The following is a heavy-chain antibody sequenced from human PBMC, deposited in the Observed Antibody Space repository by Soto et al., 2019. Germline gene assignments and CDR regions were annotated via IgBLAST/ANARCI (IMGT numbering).Heavy chain of an antibody. Sequence: ASVKVSCKASGGTFSIYAISWVRQAPGQGLEWMGGIIPIFGTANYAQKFQGRVTITADKSTSTAYMELSSLRSEDTAVYYCARGYYDILTGYPNSLDYWGQGTLVTVSS. CDR1: GGTFSIYA. CDR2: IIPIFGTA. J-gene: IGHJ4*02. V-gene: IGHV1-69*06. D-gene: IGHD3-9*01. CDR3: ARGYYDILTGYPNSLDY.